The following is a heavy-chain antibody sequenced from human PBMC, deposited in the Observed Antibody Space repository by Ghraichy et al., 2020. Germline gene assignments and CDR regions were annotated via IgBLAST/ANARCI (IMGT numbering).Heavy chain of an antibody. D-gene: IGHD3-10*01. CDR1: GGSFSGYY. CDR2: INHSGST. CDR3: ARDPTMVRGVIIS. J-gene: IGHJ4*02. V-gene: IGHV4-34*01. Sequence: SETLSLTCAVYGGSFSGYYWSWIRQPPGKGLEWIGEINHSGSTNYNPSLKSRVTISVDTSKNQFSLKLSSVTAADTAVYYCARDPTMVRGVIISWGQGTLVTVSS.